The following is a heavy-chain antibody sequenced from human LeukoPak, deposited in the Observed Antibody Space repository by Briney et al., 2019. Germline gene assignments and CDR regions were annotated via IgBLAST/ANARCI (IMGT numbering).Heavy chain of an antibody. CDR3: AREGGSYWVDY. Sequence: GRSLRLSCAASGFTFSSYAMHWVRQAPGKGLEWVAVISYGGSNKYYADSVKGRFTISRDNSKNTLYLQMNSLRAEDTAVYYCAREGGSYWVDYWGQGTLVTVSS. CDR2: ISYGGSNK. V-gene: IGHV3-30-3*01. D-gene: IGHD1-26*01. CDR1: GFTFSSYA. J-gene: IGHJ4*02.